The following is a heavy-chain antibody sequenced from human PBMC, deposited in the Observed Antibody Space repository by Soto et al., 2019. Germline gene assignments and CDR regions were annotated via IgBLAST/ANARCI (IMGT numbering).Heavy chain of an antibody. D-gene: IGHD3-16*02. J-gene: IGHJ5*02. CDR1: GFTFISYA. CDR2: ISGSGGST. Sequence: GGSLRLSCAATGFTFISYAVNWVRQTPGKGLEWVSGISGSGGSTYYADSVKGRFTISRDNSKNTLYLQMNSLRAEDTAVYYCAKDLSKVYRWFDPWGQGTLVTVSS. V-gene: IGHV3-23*01. CDR3: AKDLSKVYRWFDP.